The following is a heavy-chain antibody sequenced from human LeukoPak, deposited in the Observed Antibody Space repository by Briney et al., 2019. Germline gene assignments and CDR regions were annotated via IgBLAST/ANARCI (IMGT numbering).Heavy chain of an antibody. Sequence: GASVKVSCKASGYTFTNYALHWGRQAPGQRLEWMGWINAGDGNIKDSQDFQGRVTITRDTSASTAYMDLSSLSSEDVAVYYCARDVSVATYYFDYWGQGTLVTVSS. D-gene: IGHD5-12*01. V-gene: IGHV1-3*03. CDR2: INAGDGNI. CDR3: ARDVSVATYYFDY. J-gene: IGHJ4*02. CDR1: GYTFTNYA.